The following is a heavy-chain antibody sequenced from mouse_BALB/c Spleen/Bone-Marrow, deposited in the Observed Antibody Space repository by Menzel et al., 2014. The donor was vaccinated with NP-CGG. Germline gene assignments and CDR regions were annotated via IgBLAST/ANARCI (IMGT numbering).Heavy chain of an antibody. CDR3: ARPRYFDY. Sequence: VQLQQSAAELARPGASVKMSCKASGYTFTSYTMHWVKQRPGQGLEWIGYINPSNGYTEYNQKFKDKTTLTVDKSSSTTYMQLSSLTSEDSAVYYFARPRYFDYWGQGTTLTVSS. CDR2: INPSNGYT. V-gene: IGHV1-4*02. J-gene: IGHJ2*01. CDR1: GYTFTSYT.